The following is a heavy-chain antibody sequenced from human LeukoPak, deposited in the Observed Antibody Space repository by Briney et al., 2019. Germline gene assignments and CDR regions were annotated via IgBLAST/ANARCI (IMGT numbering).Heavy chain of an antibody. CDR3: ARGYPLSTTAAGTYFQH. V-gene: IGHV1-2*02. J-gene: IGHJ1*01. CDR2: INPNSGGT. CDR1: GYTFSGYY. D-gene: IGHD6-13*01. Sequence: GGSVKVSCKASGYTFSGYYMHWVRQAPGQGLEWMGWINPNSGGTNYAQKFQGRVTMTRDTSISTAYMELSRLRSDDTAVYYCARGYPLSTTAAGTYFQHWGQGTLVAVSS.